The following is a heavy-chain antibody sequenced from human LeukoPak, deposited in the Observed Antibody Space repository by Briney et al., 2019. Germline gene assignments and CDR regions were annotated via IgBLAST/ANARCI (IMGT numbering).Heavy chain of an antibody. CDR3: ARMARIWFGESWYNWFDR. Sequence: ASVNAPCKASGYTFTSYGISWAPQPPGQGLEGMGWISAHTGTTNYAQTFQGRVTIPIATSTTPGFMELRSLRSDDTAVFNCARMARIWFGESWYNWFDRWGQRTLVTVSS. CDR1: GYTFTSYG. V-gene: IGHV1-18*01. CDR2: ISAHTGTT. J-gene: IGHJ5*02. D-gene: IGHD3-10*01.